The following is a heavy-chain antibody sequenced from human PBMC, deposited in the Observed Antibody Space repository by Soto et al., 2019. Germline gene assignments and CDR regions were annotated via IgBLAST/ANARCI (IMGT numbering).Heavy chain of an antibody. CDR1: GGSISSGGYY. V-gene: IGHV4-31*03. J-gene: IGHJ4*02. CDR3: ARAPRYSSSWLDY. CDR2: IYYSGST. Sequence: SEMLSLTCTVCGGSISSGGYYWSWIRQHPGKGLEWIGYIYYSGSTYYNPSLKSRVTISVDTSKNQFSLKLSSVTAADTAVYYCARAPRYSSSWLDYWGQGTLVTVS. D-gene: IGHD6-13*01.